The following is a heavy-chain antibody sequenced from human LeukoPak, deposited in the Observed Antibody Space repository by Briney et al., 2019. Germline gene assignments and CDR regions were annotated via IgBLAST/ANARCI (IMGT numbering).Heavy chain of an antibody. J-gene: IGHJ1*01. Sequence: PGGSLRLSCAASGFTFSRYWMHWVRQAPGKGLVWVSRMKSDGSTNYADSVKDRFTISRDHAKNTVSLQMNSLRAEDTGVYYSARAPAEIGGYYPEYFRHWGQGTLVTVSS. CDR1: GFTFSRYW. D-gene: IGHD3-22*01. CDR3: ARAPAEIGGYYPEYFRH. V-gene: IGHV3-74*01. CDR2: MKSDGST.